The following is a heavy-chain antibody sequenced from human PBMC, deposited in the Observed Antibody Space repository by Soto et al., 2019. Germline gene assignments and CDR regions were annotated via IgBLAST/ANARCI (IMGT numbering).Heavy chain of an antibody. Sequence: EVQLVQSGGGLVQPGGSLRLSCVASGLTFSSYWMSWGRQAPGKGLEWVANIREDGSEKYYVDSVKGRFTISRDNAKNSLYLQMNSLRAEDTAVYYCARGEYYYDGGYWGKGTLVTVSS. V-gene: IGHV3-7*03. CDR1: GLTFSSYW. J-gene: IGHJ4*02. CDR3: ARGEYYYDGGY. CDR2: IREDGSEK. D-gene: IGHD3-22*01.